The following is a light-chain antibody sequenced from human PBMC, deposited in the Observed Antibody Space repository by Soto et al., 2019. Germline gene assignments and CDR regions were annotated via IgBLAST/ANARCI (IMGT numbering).Light chain of an antibody. Sequence: EILLTQSPATLSLSPGERATLSCRASQSVNACLAWYQQKPGQSPRLLSSDTSCRATVTPTRISGSGSGTGFRPTISSLEPEFFVIYSCQQRSNWPLTFGGGTQVQIK. CDR3: QQRSNWPLT. V-gene: IGKV3-11*01. CDR1: QSVNAC. J-gene: IGKJ4*01. CDR2: DTS.